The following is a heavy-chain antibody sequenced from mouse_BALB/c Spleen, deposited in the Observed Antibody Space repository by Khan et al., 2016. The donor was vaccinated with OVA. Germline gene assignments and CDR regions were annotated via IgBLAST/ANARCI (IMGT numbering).Heavy chain of an antibody. D-gene: IGHD1-1*01. CDR1: GYSFTGYF. V-gene: IGHV1-20*02. CDR2: INPHIGET. Sequence: IQLVQSGPELVKPGASVKISCKASGYSFTGYFMNWVMQSHGKSLEWIGRINPHIGETFYNQKFKDKATLTVDESSRTAHMELRSLASEVSAVYYCARKNGSDFDYWGQGTTLTVSS. CDR3: ARKNGSDFDY. J-gene: IGHJ2*01.